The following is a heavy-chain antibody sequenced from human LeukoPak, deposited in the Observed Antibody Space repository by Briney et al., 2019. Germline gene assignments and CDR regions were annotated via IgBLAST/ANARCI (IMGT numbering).Heavy chain of an antibody. J-gene: IGHJ4*02. CDR1: GDSLTSSY. CDR3: ARLDCFVEGCYNH. CDR2: VSSDGTT. V-gene: IGHV4-59*08. D-gene: IGHD2-15*01. Sequence: PSETLSLTCSVSGDSLTSSYWNWVRQPPGKGLEWIGYVSSDGTTNFTPSLRSRLIMSVDTAKSNISLILTSVTGADTALYYCARLDCFVEGCYNHWGRGTLVTVSP.